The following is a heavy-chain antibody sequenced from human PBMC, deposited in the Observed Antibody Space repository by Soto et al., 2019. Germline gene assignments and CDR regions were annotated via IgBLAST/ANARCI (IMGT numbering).Heavy chain of an antibody. D-gene: IGHD2-15*01. CDR2: ISPGPNSA. Sequence: EASVKVSCKASNDSLSSHFIHWVRQAPGEGLERMGIISPGPNSASYSKEFQGRLTLTSDMPSRTVYMQLSNLRSDDTAVYFCAGASSRVSSVVXAYWGQGTLVTV. V-gene: IGHV1-46*01. CDR1: NDSLSSHF. CDR3: AGASSRVSSVVXAY. J-gene: IGHJ4*02.